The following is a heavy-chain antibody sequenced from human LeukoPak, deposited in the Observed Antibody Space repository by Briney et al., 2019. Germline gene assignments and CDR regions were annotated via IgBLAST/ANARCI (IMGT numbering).Heavy chain of an antibody. V-gene: IGHV4-59*01. CDR3: ASGVVITIFDY. CDR2: IYYSGST. J-gene: IGHJ4*02. Sequence: SETLSLTCTVSGGSISSYYWSWIRQPPGKGLEWIGYIYYSGSTNYNPSLKSRVTISVDTSKNQFSRKLSSVTAADTAVYYCASGVVITIFDYWGQGTLVTVSS. D-gene: IGHD3-22*01. CDR1: GGSISSYY.